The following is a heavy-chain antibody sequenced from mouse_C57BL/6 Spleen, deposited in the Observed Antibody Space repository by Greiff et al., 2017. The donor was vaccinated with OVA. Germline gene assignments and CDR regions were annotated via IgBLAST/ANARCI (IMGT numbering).Heavy chain of an antibody. CDR2: IYPSDSET. CDR1: GYTFTSYW. CDR3: ARYSAQAKAWFAY. J-gene: IGHJ3*01. D-gene: IGHD3-2*02. Sequence: QVQLQQSGAELVRPGSSVKLSCKASGYTFTSYWMDWVKQRPGQGLEWIGNIYPSDSETHYNQKFKDKATLTVDKSSSTAYMQLSSLTSEDSAVYYCARYSAQAKAWFAYWGQGTLVTVSA. V-gene: IGHV1-61*01.